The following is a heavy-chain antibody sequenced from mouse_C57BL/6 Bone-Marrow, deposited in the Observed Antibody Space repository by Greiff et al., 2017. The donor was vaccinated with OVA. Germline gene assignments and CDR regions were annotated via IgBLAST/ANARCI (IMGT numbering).Heavy chain of an antibody. CDR2: FHPYNDDT. Sequence: VMLVESGAELVKPGASVKMSCKASGYTFTTYPIEWMKQNHGKSLEWIGNFHPYNDDTKYNEKFKGKATLTVEKSSSTVYLELSRLTSDDSAVYYCARGGSYEGWYFDVWGTGTTVTVSS. J-gene: IGHJ1*03. D-gene: IGHD2-12*01. V-gene: IGHV1-47*01. CDR1: GYTFTTYP. CDR3: ARGGSYEGWYFDV.